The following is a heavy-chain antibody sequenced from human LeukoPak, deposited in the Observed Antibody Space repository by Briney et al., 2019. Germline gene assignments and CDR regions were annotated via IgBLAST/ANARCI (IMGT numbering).Heavy chain of an antibody. J-gene: IGHJ4*02. CDR3: ARDRDYYGSGTYFAY. Sequence: GGSLRLSRAASGFAFSGYALHWVRQAPGKGLEWVAVISYDGSNIYYADSVKGRFTISRDTSTNTLFLQMNSLRVEDTALYYCARDRDYYGSGTYFAYWGQGTLVTVSS. CDR2: ISYDGSNI. V-gene: IGHV3-30*04. D-gene: IGHD3-10*01. CDR1: GFAFSGYA.